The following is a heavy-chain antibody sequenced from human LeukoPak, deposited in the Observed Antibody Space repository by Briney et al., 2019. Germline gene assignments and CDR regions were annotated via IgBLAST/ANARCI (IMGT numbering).Heavy chain of an antibody. CDR2: MNPNSGNT. V-gene: IGHV1-8*01. J-gene: IGHJ5*02. CDR3: ARGRMVRGVTWWFDP. CDR1: GYTFTSYD. D-gene: IGHD3-10*01. Sequence: GASVKVSCKASGYTFTSYDINCVRQATGQGLEWMGWMNPNSGNTGYAQKFQGRVTMTRNTSISTAYMELSSLRSEDTAVYYCARGRMVRGVTWWFDPWGQGTLVTVSS.